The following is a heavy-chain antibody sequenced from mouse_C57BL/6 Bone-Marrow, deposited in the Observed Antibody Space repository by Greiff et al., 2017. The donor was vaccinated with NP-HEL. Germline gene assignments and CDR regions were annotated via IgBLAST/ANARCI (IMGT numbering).Heavy chain of an antibody. J-gene: IGHJ3*01. CDR3: ARLGDSPWFAY. CDR1: GYTFTDYY. CDR2: IYPGSGNT. Sequence: VQLQQSGAELVRPGASVKLSCKASGYTFTDYYINWVKQRPGQGLEWIARIYPGSGNTYYNEKFKGKATLTAEKSSSTAYMQLSSLTSEDSAVYFCARLGDSPWFAYWGQGTLVTVSA. V-gene: IGHV1-76*01. D-gene: IGHD3-3*01.